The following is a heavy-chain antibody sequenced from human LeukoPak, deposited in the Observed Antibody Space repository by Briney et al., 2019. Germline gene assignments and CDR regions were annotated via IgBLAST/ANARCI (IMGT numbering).Heavy chain of an antibody. V-gene: IGHV3-73*01. CDR1: GFTFSGSA. D-gene: IGHD6-6*01. Sequence: PGGSLKLSCAASGFTFSGSAMHWVRQASGKGLEWVGRIRSKANSYATAYAASVKGRFTISRDDPKNTAYLQMNSLKTEDTAVYYCTRHPIRGSSVDYWGQGTLVTVSS. CDR2: IRSKANSYAT. CDR3: TRHPIRGSSVDY. J-gene: IGHJ4*02.